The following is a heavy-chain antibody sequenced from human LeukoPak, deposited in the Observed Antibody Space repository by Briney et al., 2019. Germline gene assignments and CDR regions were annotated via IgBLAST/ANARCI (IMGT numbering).Heavy chain of an antibody. D-gene: IGHD6-13*01. J-gene: IGHJ4*02. V-gene: IGHV3-30*18. CDR3: AKAADHRAAAGTPFDY. Sequence: GGSLRLSCAASGFTFSSYGMHWVRQAPGKGLEWVAVISYDGGNKYYADSVKGRFTISRDNSKNTLYLQMNSLRAEDTAVYYCAKAADHRAAAGTPFDYWGQGTLVTVSS. CDR2: ISYDGGNK. CDR1: GFTFSSYG.